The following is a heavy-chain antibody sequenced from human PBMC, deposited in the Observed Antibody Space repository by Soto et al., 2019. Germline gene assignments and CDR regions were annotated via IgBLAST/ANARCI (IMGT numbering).Heavy chain of an antibody. CDR2: VSGSGGST. J-gene: IGHJ4*02. D-gene: IGHD3-10*01. CDR1: GFTFSSYA. V-gene: IGHV3-23*01. CDR3: ATRITPSSLVDY. Sequence: EVQLLESGGGLVQPGGSLGLSCAASGFTFSSYAMTWVRQAPGKGLEWVSTVSGSGGSTYYEDAVKGRFTISRDNSKNTLYLQMNSLRVEDTALYYCATRITPSSLVDYWGQGTLVTVSS.